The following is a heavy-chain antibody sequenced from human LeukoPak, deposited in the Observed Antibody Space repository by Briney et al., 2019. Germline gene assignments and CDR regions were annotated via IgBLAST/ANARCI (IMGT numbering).Heavy chain of an antibody. V-gene: IGHV3-21*01. CDR1: GFTFSSYS. CDR2: ISSSSSYI. Sequence: GGSLRLSCAASGFTFSSYSMNWVRQAPGKGLEWVSSISSSSSYIYYADSVKGRFTISRDNAKNSLYLQMNSLRAEDTAVYYCTRDHPYYDFWSGYSDYWGQGTLVTVSS. J-gene: IGHJ4*02. D-gene: IGHD3-3*01. CDR3: TRDHPYYDFWSGYSDY.